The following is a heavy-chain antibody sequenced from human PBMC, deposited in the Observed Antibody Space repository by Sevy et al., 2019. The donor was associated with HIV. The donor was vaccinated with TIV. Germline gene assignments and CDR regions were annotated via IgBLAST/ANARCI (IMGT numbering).Heavy chain of an antibody. D-gene: IGHD3-3*01. CDR3: VRAIPGYYDFWSGYPNWFDP. CDR1: GGSISSYY. V-gene: IGHV4-59*01. J-gene: IGHJ5*02. Sequence: SETLSLTCTVSGGSISSYYWSWIRQPPGKGLEWIGYIYYSGSTNYDPCLKSRVTISVDTSKNQFSLKLSSVTAADTAVYYCVRAIPGYYDFWSGYPNWFDPWGQGTLVTVSS. CDR2: IYYSGST.